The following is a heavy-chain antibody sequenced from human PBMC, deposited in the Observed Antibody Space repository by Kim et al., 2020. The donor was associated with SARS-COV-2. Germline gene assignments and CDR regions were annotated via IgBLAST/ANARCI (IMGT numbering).Heavy chain of an antibody. D-gene: IGHD3-22*01. CDR3: AREYYYDSSGYDL. V-gene: IGHV4-59*01. Sequence: YTPSLESRVTISVDTSKTQFSLKLSSVTAADTAVYYCAREYYYDSSGYDLWGQGTLVTVSS. J-gene: IGHJ5*02.